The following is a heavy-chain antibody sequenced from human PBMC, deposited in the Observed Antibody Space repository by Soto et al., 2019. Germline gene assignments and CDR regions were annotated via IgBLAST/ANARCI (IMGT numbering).Heavy chain of an antibody. Sequence: SSETLSLTCAVSSGSISSSNWWSWVRQPPGKGLEWIGEIYHSGSTNYNPSLKSRVTISVDKSKNQFSLKLSSVTAADTAVYYCARAIVVVSVAYYFDYWGQGTLVTVSS. D-gene: IGHD2-21*01. CDR2: IYHSGST. J-gene: IGHJ4*02. CDR3: ARAIVVVSVAYYFDY. V-gene: IGHV4-4*02. CDR1: SGSISSSNW.